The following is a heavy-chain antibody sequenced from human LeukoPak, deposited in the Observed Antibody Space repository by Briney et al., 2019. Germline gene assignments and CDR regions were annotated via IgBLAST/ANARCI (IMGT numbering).Heavy chain of an antibody. J-gene: IGHJ4*02. CDR2: IYYSGST. CDR1: GGSISSYY. Sequence: PSETLSLTCTVSGGSISSYYWSWIRQPPGKGLEWIGYIYYSGSTNYNPSLKSRVTISVDTSKNQFSLKLSSVTAADTAVYYCARADYYGSGSYSNFDYWGQGTLVTVSS. V-gene: IGHV4-59*01. CDR3: ARADYYGSGSYSNFDY. D-gene: IGHD3-10*01.